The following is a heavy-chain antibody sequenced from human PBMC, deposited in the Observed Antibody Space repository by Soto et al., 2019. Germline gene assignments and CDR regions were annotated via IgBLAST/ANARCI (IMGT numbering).Heavy chain of an antibody. CDR3: ARDPVGATHFDY. D-gene: IGHD1-26*01. CDR1: AGSMTSCRYY. CDR2: VHPVGSI. J-gene: IGHJ4*02. V-gene: IGHV4-31*03. Sequence: PPDTLALTCTVSAGSMTSCRYYWTWIRQHPETGLEWIGHVHPVGSIYYNPSLKSRLNMSIDTSKNQFSLKLSSVTAADTAIYYCARDPVGATHFDYWGQGAPVTVS.